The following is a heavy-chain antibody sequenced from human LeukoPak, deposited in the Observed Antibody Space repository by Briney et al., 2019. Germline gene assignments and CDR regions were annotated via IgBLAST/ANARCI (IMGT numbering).Heavy chain of an antibody. CDR3: AKSLHSWYYYYMDV. Sequence: QPGGSLRLSCAASGFTFSSYAMSWVRQAPGKGLEWVSAISGSGGSTYYADSVKGRFTISRDNSKNTLYLQMNSLRAEDTAVYYCAKSLHSWYYYYMDVWGKGTTVTVSS. V-gene: IGHV3-23*01. D-gene: IGHD2-15*01. J-gene: IGHJ6*03. CDR2: ISGSGGST. CDR1: GFTFSSYA.